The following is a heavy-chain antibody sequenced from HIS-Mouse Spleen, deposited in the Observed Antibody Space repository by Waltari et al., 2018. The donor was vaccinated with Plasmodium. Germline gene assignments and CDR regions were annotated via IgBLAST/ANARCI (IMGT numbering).Heavy chain of an antibody. J-gene: IGHJ2*01. V-gene: IGHV4-34*01. CDR3: ARGLRGHYWYFDL. Sequence: QVQLQQWGAGLLKPSETLSLTCAVYGGSFSGYYWSLIRHPPGKGLEGIGEINHSGSTNSNPPLKSRVTISVDTSKNQFALKLSSVTAADTAVYYCARGLRGHYWYFDLWGRGTLVTVSS. CDR1: GGSFSGYY. CDR2: INHSGST. D-gene: IGHD3-10*01.